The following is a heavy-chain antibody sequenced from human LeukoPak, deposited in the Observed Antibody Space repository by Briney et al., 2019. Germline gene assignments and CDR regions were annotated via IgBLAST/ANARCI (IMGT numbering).Heavy chain of an antibody. CDR1: GFTFSSYA. D-gene: IGHD2-2*01. CDR2: ISYDGSNK. Sequence: GGSLRLSCAASGFTFSSYAMHWVRQAPGKGLEWVAVISYDGSNKYYADSVKGRSTISRDNSKNTLYLQMNSLRAEDTAVYYCARDYGDIVVVPAPYFQHWGQGTLVTVSS. V-gene: IGHV3-30*01. CDR3: ARDYGDIVVVPAPYFQH. J-gene: IGHJ1*01.